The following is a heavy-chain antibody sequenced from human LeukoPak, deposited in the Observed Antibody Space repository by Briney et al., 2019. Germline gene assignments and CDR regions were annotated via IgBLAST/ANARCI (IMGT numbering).Heavy chain of an antibody. D-gene: IGHD4/OR15-4a*01. V-gene: IGHV3-53*01. Sequence: GGSLRLSCTVSGFTVSSNSMSWVRQAPGKGLELVSFIYSYNTHYSDCEQGRFSISRDNSKHTLYPQMKSLRGEDTAVLYCARRAGAYSHPYDYWGRGTLVTVSS. CDR2: IYSYNT. CDR1: GFTVSSNS. CDR3: ARRAGAYSHPYDY. J-gene: IGHJ4*02.